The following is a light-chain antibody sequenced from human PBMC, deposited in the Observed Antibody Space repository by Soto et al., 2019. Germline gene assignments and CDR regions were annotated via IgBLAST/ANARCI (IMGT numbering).Light chain of an antibody. V-gene: IGLV8-61*01. J-gene: IGLJ3*02. CDR2: STN. Sequence: QTVVTQEPSFSVSPGRTVTLTCGLSSGSVSTSYYPSWYQQTPGQAPRTLIYSTNTRSSGVPDRFSGSILGTKAALTITGAQADDECDYYCALYMGSGIWVFGGGTKLTVL. CDR1: SGSVSTSYY. CDR3: ALYMGSGIWV.